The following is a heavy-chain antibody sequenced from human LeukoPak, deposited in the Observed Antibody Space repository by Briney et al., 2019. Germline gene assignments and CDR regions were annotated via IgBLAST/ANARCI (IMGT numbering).Heavy chain of an antibody. Sequence: GGSLRLSCAASGFTFMTYAMSWVRQAPGRGLQWVSAISGSGGSTYYADSVKGRFTISRDNSKNTLYLQMNSLRAEDTAVYYCANELCSGGSCYSDAFDIWGQGTMVTVSS. CDR3: ANELCSGGSCYSDAFDI. V-gene: IGHV3-23*01. J-gene: IGHJ3*02. CDR2: ISGSGGST. D-gene: IGHD2-15*01. CDR1: GFTFMTYA.